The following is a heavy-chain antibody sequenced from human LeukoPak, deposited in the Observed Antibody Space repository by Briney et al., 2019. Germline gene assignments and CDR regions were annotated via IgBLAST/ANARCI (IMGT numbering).Heavy chain of an antibody. CDR2: ISSSSSYT. CDR1: GFTFSDYY. Sequence: GGSLRLSCAASGFTFSDYYMSWIRQAPGKGLEWVSYISSSSSYTNYADSVKGRFTISRDNAKNSLYLQMNSLRAEDTAVYYCARARGAAGNFDYWGQGTLVTVSS. CDR3: ARARGAAGNFDY. V-gene: IGHV3-11*05. D-gene: IGHD6-13*01. J-gene: IGHJ4*02.